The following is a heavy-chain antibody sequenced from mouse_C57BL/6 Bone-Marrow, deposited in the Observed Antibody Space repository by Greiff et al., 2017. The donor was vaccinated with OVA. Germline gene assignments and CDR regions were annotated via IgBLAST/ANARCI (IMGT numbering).Heavy chain of an antibody. V-gene: IGHV1-22*01. CDR1: GYTFTDYN. CDR3: ARGWLLWYFDV. D-gene: IGHD2-3*01. Sequence: EVKLQESGPELVKPGASVKMSCKASGYTFTDYNMHWVKQSHGKSLEWIGYINPNNGGTSYNQKFKGKATLTVNKSSSTDYMELRSLTSEDSTVCYCARGWLLWYFDVWGTGTTVTVSS. CDR2: INPNNGGT. J-gene: IGHJ1*03.